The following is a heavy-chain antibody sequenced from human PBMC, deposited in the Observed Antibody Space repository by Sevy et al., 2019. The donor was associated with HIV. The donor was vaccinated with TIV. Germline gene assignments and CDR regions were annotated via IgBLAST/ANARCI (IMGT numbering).Heavy chain of an antibody. J-gene: IGHJ6*02. CDR1: GFMFSKYG. Sequence: GGSLRLSCAASGFMFSKYGMHWVREAPGKGLEWVAIISNDGSDKVYGDSVKGRFAISRDNSKDTVYLQMNSLRPEDTAVYYCANSLGRLVGSSWLYYYFAMDVWGQGTTVTVSS. V-gene: IGHV3-30*18. CDR3: ANSLGRLVGSSWLYYYFAMDV. D-gene: IGHD6-13*01. CDR2: ISNDGSDK.